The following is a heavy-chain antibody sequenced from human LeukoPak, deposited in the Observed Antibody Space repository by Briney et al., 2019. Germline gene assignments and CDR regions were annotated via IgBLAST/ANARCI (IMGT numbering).Heavy chain of an antibody. CDR3: VKGAVAATRVWFDP. V-gene: IGHV3-64D*09. J-gene: IGHJ5*02. Sequence: GGSLRLSCSASGFTFSSYAMHWVRQAPGKGLEYVSGVSSNGGSTHYAGSVKGRFTIFRDYSKNTLYLQMSSLRAEDTAVYYCVKGAVAATRVWFDPWGQGTLVTVSS. D-gene: IGHD6-19*01. CDR2: VSSNGGST. CDR1: GFTFSSYA.